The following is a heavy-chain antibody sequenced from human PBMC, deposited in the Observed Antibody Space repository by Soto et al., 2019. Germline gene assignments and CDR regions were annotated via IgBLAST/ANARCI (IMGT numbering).Heavy chain of an antibody. CDR2: ISGSGGST. Sequence: PGGSLRLSCAASGFTFSSYAMSWVRQAPGKGLEWVSAISGSGGSTYYADSVKGRFTISRDNSKNTLYLQMNSLRAEDTAVYYCAKGKRGYGYGPGGYWGQGTLVTVSS. D-gene: IGHD5-18*01. J-gene: IGHJ4*02. V-gene: IGHV3-23*01. CDR3: AKGKRGYGYGPGGY. CDR1: GFTFSSYA.